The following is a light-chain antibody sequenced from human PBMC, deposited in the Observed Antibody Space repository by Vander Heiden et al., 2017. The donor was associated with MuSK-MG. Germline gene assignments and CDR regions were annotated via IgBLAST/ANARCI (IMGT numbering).Light chain of an antibody. J-gene: IGKJ1*01. CDR2: GAS. CDR1: QSVSSN. V-gene: IGKV3-15*01. Sequence: EIVMTQSPATLSVSPGERAALSCRASQSVSSNLAWYKQKPGQAPRLLIYGASTRDTGIPARFSGSGYGKEFTLTISSRQSEDFAVYYCQQYKNWLAWTFGQGTKVEIK. CDR3: QQYKNWLAWT.